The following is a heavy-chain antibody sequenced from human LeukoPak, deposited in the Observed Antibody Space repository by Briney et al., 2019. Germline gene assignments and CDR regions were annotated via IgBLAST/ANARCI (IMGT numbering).Heavy chain of an antibody. J-gene: IGHJ4*02. V-gene: IGHV1-46*01. CDR3: ATDASGDYLNH. CDR1: GYTFTSYY. CDR2: INPSGGST. D-gene: IGHD4-17*01. Sequence: ASVKVSCKASGYTFTSYYMHWVRQAPGQGLEWMGIINPSGGSTSYAQKFQGRVTMTEDTSTDTAYMELSSLSYDDTAVYYCATDASGDYLNHWGQGTLVTVSS.